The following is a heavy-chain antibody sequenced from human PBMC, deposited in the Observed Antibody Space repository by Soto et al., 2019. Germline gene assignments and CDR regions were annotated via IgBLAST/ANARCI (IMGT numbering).Heavy chain of an antibody. CDR1: GFAFNNYG. D-gene: IGHD2-2*01. CDR2: ISKSDYT. J-gene: IGHJ4*02. V-gene: IGHV3-21*01. CDR3: AREDSIIIPAVSDF. Sequence: GGSLRLSCTVSGFAFNNYGVSWVRQAPGKGLEWVSSISKSDYTYYSDSVKGRFTISRDNAKNSVSLQMNTLRVEDTAVYYCAREDSIIIPAVSDFWGQGTLVTVSS.